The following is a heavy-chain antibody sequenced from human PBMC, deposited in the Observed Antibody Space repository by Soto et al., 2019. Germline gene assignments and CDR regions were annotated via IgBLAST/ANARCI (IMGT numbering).Heavy chain of an antibody. Sequence: SLDPCCDASRVAFGSCARQWLGQAPDKVLEWVAVISYDGSNKYYADSVKGRFTISRDNSKNTLYLQMNSLRAEDTAVYYCAREYTMVRGVIMRWTLDYWGQGILV. J-gene: IGHJ4*02. D-gene: IGHD3-10*01. CDR1: RVAFGSCA. V-gene: IGHV3-30-3*01. CDR3: AREYTMVRGVIMRWTLDY. CDR2: ISYDGSNK.